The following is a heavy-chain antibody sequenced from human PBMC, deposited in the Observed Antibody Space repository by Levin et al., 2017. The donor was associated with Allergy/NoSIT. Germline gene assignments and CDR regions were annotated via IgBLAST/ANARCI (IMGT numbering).Heavy chain of an antibody. V-gene: IGHV4-34*01. CDR2: INHSGST. Sequence: SETLSLTCAVYGGSFSGYYWSWIRQPPGKGLEWIGEINHSGSTNYNPSLKSRVTISVDTSKNQFSLKLSSVTAADTAVYYCARVDIVVVVAAGHYYYYMDVWGKGTTVTVSS. J-gene: IGHJ6*03. CDR3: ARVDIVVVVAAGHYYYYMDV. CDR1: GGSFSGYY. D-gene: IGHD2-15*01.